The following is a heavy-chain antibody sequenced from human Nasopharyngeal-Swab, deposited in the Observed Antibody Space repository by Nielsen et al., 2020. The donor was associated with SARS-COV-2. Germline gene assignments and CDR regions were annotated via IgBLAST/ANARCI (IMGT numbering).Heavy chain of an antibody. CDR2: IYYSGST. Sequence: SETLSLTCTVSGGPISSYYWSWIRQPPGKGLEWIGYIYYSGSTNYNPSLKSRVTISVDTSKNQFSLKLSSVTAADTAVYYCARAYRYSNYRWFDPWGQGTLVTVSS. CDR3: ARAYRYSNYRWFDP. J-gene: IGHJ5*02. V-gene: IGHV4-59*01. D-gene: IGHD4-11*01. CDR1: GGPISSYY.